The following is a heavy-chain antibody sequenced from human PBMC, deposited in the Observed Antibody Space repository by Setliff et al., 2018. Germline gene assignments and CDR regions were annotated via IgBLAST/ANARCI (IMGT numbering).Heavy chain of an antibody. CDR2: INPNSGGT. D-gene: IGHD2-21*02. CDR1: GYTFTGYY. J-gene: IGHJ4*02. V-gene: IGHV1-2*02. CDR3: ARTGHCGGDCYGFDY. Sequence: ASVTVSCKASGYTFTGYYMHWVRQAPGQGLEWVGWINPNSGGTNYAQKFQGRVTMARDTSISTAYMELSRLRSDDTAVCYCARTGHCGGDCYGFDYWGQGTLVTVSS.